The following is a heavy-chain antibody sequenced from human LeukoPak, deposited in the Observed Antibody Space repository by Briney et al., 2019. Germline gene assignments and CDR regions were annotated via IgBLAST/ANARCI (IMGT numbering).Heavy chain of an antibody. V-gene: IGHV3-7*01. CDR3: ARGDFNDYGDYVDAFEI. J-gene: IGHJ3*02. D-gene: IGHD4-17*01. CDR2: IKPDGSEK. CDR1: GFTFSSYW. Sequence: GGSLRLSCAASGFTFSSYWLSWVRQAPGKGLEWVANIKPDGSEKYCVDSVKGRFTISRDNAKKSLYLQMNSLRAEDTAVYYCARGDFNDYGDYVDAFEIWGQGTMVTVSA.